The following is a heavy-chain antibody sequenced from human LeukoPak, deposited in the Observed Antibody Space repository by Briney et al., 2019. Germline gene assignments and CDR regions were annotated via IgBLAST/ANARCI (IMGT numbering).Heavy chain of an antibody. Sequence: ASVKVSCKTSGYTFTGYYMHWVRQAPGQGLEWMGWIDPSSGGTNYAQKFQGRVTMTRDTSISTAHMELSRLTSDDTAVYCCARDGVVRGVIIYWGQGTLVTVSS. CDR2: IDPSSGGT. J-gene: IGHJ4*02. CDR3: ARDGVVRGVIIY. CDR1: GYTFTGYY. V-gene: IGHV1-2*02. D-gene: IGHD3-10*01.